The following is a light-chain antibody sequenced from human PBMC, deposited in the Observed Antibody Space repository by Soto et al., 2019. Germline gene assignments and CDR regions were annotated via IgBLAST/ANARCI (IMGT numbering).Light chain of an antibody. Sequence: QSVLTQPPSVSGAPRQRVTISCTGSSSNIGPTYDVHWYQQLPGAAPKLLIYGNNNRPSGVPDRFSGSKSGTSASLASTGLQAEDEADYYCLSYDTSLSSPYVFGTGTKVTVL. V-gene: IGLV1-40*01. CDR3: LSYDTSLSSPYV. CDR1: SSNIGPTYD. CDR2: GNN. J-gene: IGLJ1*01.